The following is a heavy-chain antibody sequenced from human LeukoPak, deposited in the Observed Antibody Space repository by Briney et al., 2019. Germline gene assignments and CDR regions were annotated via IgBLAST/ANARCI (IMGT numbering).Heavy chain of an antibody. CDR1: GGSISSGGYY. Sequence: SETLSLTCTVSGGSISSGGYYWSWIRQHPGKGLEWIGYIYYSGSTYYNPSLKSRVTISVDTSKNQFSLKLSSVTAADTAVYYCARSGLTGAAFDIWGQGTMVTVSS. V-gene: IGHV4-31*03. CDR3: ARSGLTGAAFDI. D-gene: IGHD3-10*01. J-gene: IGHJ3*02. CDR2: IYYSGST.